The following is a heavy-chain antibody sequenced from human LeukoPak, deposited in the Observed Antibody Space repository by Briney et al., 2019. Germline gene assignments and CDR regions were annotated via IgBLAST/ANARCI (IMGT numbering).Heavy chain of an antibody. D-gene: IGHD1-1*01. Sequence: GGSLRLSCAASGFTFSSHGMHWVRQAPGKGLEWVAVIWYDGSNKYYVDSVKGRFTISRDNSKNTLYLQMNSLRAEDTAVYYCARETGNYYYYYAMDVWGQGTTVTVSS. J-gene: IGHJ6*02. CDR2: IWYDGSNK. CDR1: GFTFSSHG. V-gene: IGHV3-33*01. CDR3: ARETGNYYYYYAMDV.